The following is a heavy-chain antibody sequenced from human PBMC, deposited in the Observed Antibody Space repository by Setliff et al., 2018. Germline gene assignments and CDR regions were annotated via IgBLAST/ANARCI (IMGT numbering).Heavy chain of an antibody. CDR1: GYSISSGYY. CDR2: TRHSGST. Sequence: SETLSLTCAVSGYSISSGYYWGWIRQPPGKGLELIGYTRHSGSTYYSPSLKSRVTISADTSKNQFSLTLTSVTATDTAVYYCARHFSSSWYFDYWGQGTQVTVSS. J-gene: IGHJ4*02. CDR3: ARHFSSSWYFDY. D-gene: IGHD6-13*01. V-gene: IGHV4-38-2*01.